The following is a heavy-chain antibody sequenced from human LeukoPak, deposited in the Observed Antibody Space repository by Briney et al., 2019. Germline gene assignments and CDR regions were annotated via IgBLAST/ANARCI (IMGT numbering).Heavy chain of an antibody. D-gene: IGHD1-26*01. CDR2: INPSGSST. J-gene: IGHJ5*02. CDR1: GYAFTRHY. Sequence: ASVKVSGKASGYAFTRHYMHWVRQAPGQGLEWMGLINPSGSSTIYAQKFQGRVTMTRDMSTSTDYMELSSLRSEDTAVYYCARDNSVGDYAWWFDPWGQGTLVTVSS. CDR3: ARDNSVGDYAWWFDP. V-gene: IGHV1-46*01.